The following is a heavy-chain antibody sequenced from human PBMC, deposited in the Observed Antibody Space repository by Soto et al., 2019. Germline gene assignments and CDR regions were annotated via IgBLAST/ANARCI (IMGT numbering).Heavy chain of an antibody. CDR1: GFTFSSYA. V-gene: IGHV3-23*01. CDR3: AKDRTITMIVVVTETYFDY. J-gene: IGHJ4*02. D-gene: IGHD3-22*01. Sequence: GGSLRLSCAASGFTFSSYAMSWVRQAPGKGLEWVSAISGSGGSTYYADSVKGRFTISRDNSKNTLYLQMNSLRAEDTAVYYCAKDRTITMIVVVTETYFDYWGQGTLVTVSS. CDR2: ISGSGGST.